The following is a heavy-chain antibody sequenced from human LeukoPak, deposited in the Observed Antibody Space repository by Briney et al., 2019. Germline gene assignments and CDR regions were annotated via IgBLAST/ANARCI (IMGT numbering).Heavy chain of an antibody. CDR3: VRDSASLTFDF. D-gene: IGHD5-24*01. CDR1: GFTFNNAW. J-gene: IGHJ4*02. CDR2: IKSKTDGGTT. V-gene: IGHV3-15*07. Sequence: GGSLRLSCAASGFTFNNAWMNWVRQAPGKGLEWVGRIKSKTDGGTTDYAAPVKGRFTISRDDSKNTVYLQMDSLKAEDTAVYYCVRDSASLTFDFWGQGTLVTVSS.